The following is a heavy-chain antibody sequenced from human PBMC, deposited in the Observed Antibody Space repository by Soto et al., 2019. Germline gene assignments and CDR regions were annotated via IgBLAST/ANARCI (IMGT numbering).Heavy chain of an antibody. D-gene: IGHD2-2*02. J-gene: IGHJ5*02. CDR2: INHSGIT. V-gene: IGHV4-34*01. CDR3: ARLRNRLGYCSSTSCYRDNWFDP. Sequence: PSETLSLTGAVCGGSFSGYDCSWIRQPPWKGLEWIGEINHSGITNYNPSLKSRVTISVDTSKNQFSLKLSSVTAADTAVYYCARLRNRLGYCSSTSCYRDNWFDPCGQGTLVTVCS. CDR1: GGSFSGYD.